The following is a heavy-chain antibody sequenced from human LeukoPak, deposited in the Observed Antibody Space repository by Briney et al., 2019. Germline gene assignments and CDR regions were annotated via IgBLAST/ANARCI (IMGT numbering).Heavy chain of an antibody. V-gene: IGHV1-8*01. CDR1: GYTFTSYD. D-gene: IGHD3-16*01. J-gene: IGHJ5*02. CDR3: ARSPVGGANNWFDP. Sequence: GASVKVPCKASGYTFTSYDINWVRQATGQGLEWMGWMNPNSGNTGYAQKFQGRVTMTRNTSISTAYMELSSLRSEDTAVYYCARSPVGGANNWFDPWGQGTLVTVSS. CDR2: MNPNSGNT.